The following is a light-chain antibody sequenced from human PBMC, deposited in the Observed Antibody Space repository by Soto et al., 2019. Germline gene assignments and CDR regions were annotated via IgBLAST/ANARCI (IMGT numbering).Light chain of an antibody. CDR1: QVISTS. CDR3: QQYNSYSPT. J-gene: IGKJ1*01. CDR2: AAS. Sequence: DIPLTQSPSFLSPSIGESVTITCRASQVISTSLAWYQVKPGKAPKLLIYAASTLESGVPSRFSATVSGTEFSLTITSLQPEDFATYYCQQYNSYSPTFGQGTKVEIK. V-gene: IGKV1-9*01.